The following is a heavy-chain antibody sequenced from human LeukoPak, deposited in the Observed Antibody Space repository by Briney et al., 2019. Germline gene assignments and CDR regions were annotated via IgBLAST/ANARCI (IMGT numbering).Heavy chain of an antibody. CDR2: IYYSGST. V-gene: IGHV4-34*01. Sequence: SETLSLTCAVYGGSFSGYYWSWIRQPPGKGLEWIGSIYYSGSTYYNPSLKSRVTISVDTSKNQFSLKLSSVTAADTAVYYCARIGYAAFDIWGQGTMVTVSS. J-gene: IGHJ3*02. CDR1: GGSFSGYY. CDR3: ARIGYAAFDI. D-gene: IGHD5-12*01.